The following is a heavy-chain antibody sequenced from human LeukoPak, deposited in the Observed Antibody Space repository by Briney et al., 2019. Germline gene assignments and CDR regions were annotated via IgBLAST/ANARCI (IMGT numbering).Heavy chain of an antibody. J-gene: IGHJ4*02. Sequence: SETLSLTRPVSGGSISSHYWSCIRQPAGNGLEWIVRIYTSVSTNYNPSLKSPVTMSVDTSKNHFSLKLSSVTAADTAVYYCARGLRIAATRMGYYFDYWGQGTLVTVSS. V-gene: IGHV4-4*07. CDR2: IYTSVST. D-gene: IGHD6-13*01. CDR3: ARGLRIAATRMGYYFDY. CDR1: GGSISSHY.